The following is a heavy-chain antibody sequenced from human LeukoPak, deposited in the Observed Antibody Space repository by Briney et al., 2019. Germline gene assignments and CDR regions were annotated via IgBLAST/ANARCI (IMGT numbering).Heavy chain of an antibody. CDR3: ARNKGVYGDYKYYYGMDV. J-gene: IGHJ6*02. V-gene: IGHV1-69*06. D-gene: IGHD4-17*01. Sequence: SVKVSCKASGGTFSSYAVNWVRQAPGQGLEWMGDIIPILTTTNYAQNFQDRVTLTADKSTSTAYMELRSLTSEDTAVYYCARNKGVYGDYKYYYGMDVWGQGTTVTVSS. CDR1: GGTFSSYA. CDR2: IIPILTTT.